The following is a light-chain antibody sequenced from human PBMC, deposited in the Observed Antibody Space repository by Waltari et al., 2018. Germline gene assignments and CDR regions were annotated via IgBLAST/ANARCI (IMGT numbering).Light chain of an antibody. V-gene: IGKV3-15*01. CDR3: QQYNNWRT. CDR2: GAS. J-gene: IGKJ2*01. CDR1: HGITRN. Sequence: EILMTQPPATLSLSPGERATLSCRASHGITRNLAWYQQKPGQAPRLLIYGASTRATGIPARFSGSGSGTEFTLTISSLQSEDFAVYYCQQYNNWRTFGQGTKLEIK.